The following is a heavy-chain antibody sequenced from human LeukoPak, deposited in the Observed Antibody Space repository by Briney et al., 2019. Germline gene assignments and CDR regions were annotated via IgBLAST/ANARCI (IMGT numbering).Heavy chain of an antibody. CDR1: GGSISSYY. J-gene: IGHJ4*02. V-gene: IGHV4-59*08. D-gene: IGHD5-24*01. Sequence: SETLSLTCTVSGGSISSYYWSWIRQPPGKGLEWIGYIYYSGSTNYNPSLKSRVTISVDTSKNQFSLKLSSVTAADTAVYYCARVGLSSVEMATKGSGYWGQGTLVTVSS. CDR2: IYYSGST. CDR3: ARVGLSSVEMATKGSGY.